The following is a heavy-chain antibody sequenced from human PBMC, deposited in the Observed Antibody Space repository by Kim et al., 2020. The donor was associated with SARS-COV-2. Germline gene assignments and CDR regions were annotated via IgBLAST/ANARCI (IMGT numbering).Heavy chain of an antibody. V-gene: IGHV4-39*01. CDR2: IYYSGST. CDR3: ARRSSGWYYFDY. CDR1: GGSISSSSYY. D-gene: IGHD6-19*01. Sequence: SETLSLTCTVSGGSISSSSYYWGWIRQPPGKGLEWIGSIYYSGSTYYNPSLKSRVTISVDTSKNQFSLKLSSVTAADTAVYYCARRSSGWYYFDYWGQGTLVTVSS. J-gene: IGHJ4*02.